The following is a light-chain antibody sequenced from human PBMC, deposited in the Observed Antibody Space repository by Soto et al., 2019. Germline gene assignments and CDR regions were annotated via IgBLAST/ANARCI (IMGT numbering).Light chain of an antibody. CDR3: CSYAGSYTYV. Sequence: QSALTQPRSVSGSPGQSVTISCTGTSSDVGSYNYVSWYQQHPGKAPKLMIYDLYKRPSGVPDRFSGSKSGNTASLTISGLQAEDEADYYCCSYAGSYTYVFGTGTKVTVL. CDR2: DLY. V-gene: IGLV2-11*01. CDR1: SSDVGSYNY. J-gene: IGLJ1*01.